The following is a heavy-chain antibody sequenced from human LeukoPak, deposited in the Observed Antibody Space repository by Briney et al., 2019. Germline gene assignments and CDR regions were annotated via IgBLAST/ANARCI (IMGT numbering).Heavy chain of an antibody. CDR3: AKDSGSGSYYTANWFDP. CDR2: IRYDGSNK. Sequence: SGGSLRLSCAASGFTFSSYAMSWVRQAPGKGLEWVAFIRYDGSNKYYADSVKGRFTISRDNSKNTLYLQMNSLRAEDTAVYYCAKDSGSGSYYTANWFDPWGQGTLVTVPS. V-gene: IGHV3-30*02. D-gene: IGHD3-10*01. CDR1: GFTFSSYA. J-gene: IGHJ5*02.